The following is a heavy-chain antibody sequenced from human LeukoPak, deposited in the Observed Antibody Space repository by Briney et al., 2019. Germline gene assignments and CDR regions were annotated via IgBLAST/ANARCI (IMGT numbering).Heavy chain of an antibody. J-gene: IGHJ4*02. CDR2: ISTSSSTYI. V-gene: IGHV3-21*01. CDR3: ARVSVGARGVILFDY. D-gene: IGHD3-10*01. Sequence: GGSLRLSCVASGFSFSSYSMNWVRQAPGKGLEWVSSISTSSSTYIYYADSVKGRFTISRDNAKNSLYLQMNSLRAEDTAVYYCARVSVGARGVILFDYWGQGTLVTVSS. CDR1: GFSFSSYS.